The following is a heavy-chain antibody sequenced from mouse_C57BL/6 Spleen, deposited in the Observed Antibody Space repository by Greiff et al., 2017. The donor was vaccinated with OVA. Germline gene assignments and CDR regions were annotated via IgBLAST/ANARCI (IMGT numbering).Heavy chain of an antibody. CDR1: GFTFSDYG. V-gene: IGHV5-17*01. Sequence: EVQLVESGGGLVKPGGSLKLSCAASGFTFSDYGMHWVRQAPEKGLEWVAYISSGSSTIYYADTVKGRFTISRDNAKNTLFLQMTSLRSEDTAMYYCASDDYDEGNWYFDVWGTGTTVTVSS. CDR2: ISSGSSTI. CDR3: ASDDYDEGNWYFDV. J-gene: IGHJ1*03. D-gene: IGHD2-4*01.